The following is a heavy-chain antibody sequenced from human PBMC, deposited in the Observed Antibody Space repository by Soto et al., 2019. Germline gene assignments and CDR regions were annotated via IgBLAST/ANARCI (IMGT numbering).Heavy chain of an antibody. CDR1: GYTFTSYG. V-gene: IGHV1-18*01. J-gene: IGHJ5*02. CDR2: ISAYNGNT. CDR3: ARDGFWAGYCSSTSCYKGGNWFDP. D-gene: IGHD2-2*02. Sequence: QVQLVQSGAEVKKPGASVKVSCKASGYTFTSYGISWVRQAPGQGLEWMGWISAYNGNTNYAQKLQGRVTMTTDTSTSTAYMELRSLRSDDTAVYYCARDGFWAGYCSSTSCYKGGNWFDPWGQGTLVTVSS.